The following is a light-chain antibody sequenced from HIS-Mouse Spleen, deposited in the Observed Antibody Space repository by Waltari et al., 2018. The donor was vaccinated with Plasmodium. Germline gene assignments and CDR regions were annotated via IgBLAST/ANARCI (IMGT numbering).Light chain of an antibody. CDR3: QSADSSGTPNWV. Sequence: SYELTQPPSVSVSPGQTARITCSGDAFPKQYAYWYQQKPGQAPLLVIYKDSERPSGIPERFSGSSSGTTVTLTISGVQAEDEADYYCQSADSSGTPNWVFGGGTKLTVL. V-gene: IGLV3-25*03. J-gene: IGLJ3*02. CDR2: KDS. CDR1: AFPKQY.